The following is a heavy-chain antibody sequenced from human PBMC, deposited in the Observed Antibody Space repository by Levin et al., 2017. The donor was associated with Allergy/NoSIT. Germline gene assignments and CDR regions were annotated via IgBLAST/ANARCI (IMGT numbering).Heavy chain of an antibody. D-gene: IGHD3-3*01. CDR2: VSQDGNEK. Sequence: GGSLRLSCAPSGFSFTNYWMRWIRQAPGKGLEWVASVSQDGNEKYYVDSVKGRFTISRDNAKNSLYLQMNSLGAEDTAVYYCASAITGSGAVAYMDVWGKGTTVTVSS. J-gene: IGHJ6*03. CDR3: ASAITGSGAVAYMDV. V-gene: IGHV3-7*03. CDR1: GFSFTNYW.